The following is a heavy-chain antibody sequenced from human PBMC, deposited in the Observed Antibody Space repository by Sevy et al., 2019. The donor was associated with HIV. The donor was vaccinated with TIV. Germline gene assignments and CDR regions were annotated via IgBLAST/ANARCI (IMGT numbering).Heavy chain of an antibody. V-gene: IGHV1-18*01. J-gene: IGHJ3*02. D-gene: IGHD1-26*01. Sequence: ASVKVSCKASGYTFTIYGISWVRQAPGQGLEWMGWISGYNGNTNYAQKFQDRVTMTTDTSTSTAYMELRSMRPDDTAVYYCARESGAVGATGYGFDIWGQGTMVTVSS. CDR1: GYTFTIYG. CDR2: ISGYNGNT. CDR3: ARESGAVGATGYGFDI.